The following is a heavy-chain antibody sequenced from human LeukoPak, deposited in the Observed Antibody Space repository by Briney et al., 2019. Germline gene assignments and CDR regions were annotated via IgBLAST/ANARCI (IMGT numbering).Heavy chain of an antibody. V-gene: IGHV4-34*01. D-gene: IGHD2-21*01. Sequence: PSETLSLTCAVYGGSFSGYYWSWIRQPPGKGLEWLGEINHSGSTNYNPSLKSRVTISVDTSKNQFSLKLSSVTAADTAVYYCARDRSGDSYYYYGMDVWGQGTTVTVS. CDR1: GGSFSGYY. CDR2: INHSGST. J-gene: IGHJ6*02. CDR3: ARDRSGDSYYYYGMDV.